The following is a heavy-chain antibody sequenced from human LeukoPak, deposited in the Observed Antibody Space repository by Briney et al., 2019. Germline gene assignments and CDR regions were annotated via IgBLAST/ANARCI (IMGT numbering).Heavy chain of an antibody. Sequence: GGSLRLSCAASGFTFSSYSMNWVRQAPGKGLEWVSFISSCNSYIYHADSIKGRFTISRDNAKNSLFLQMNSLRAEDTAVYYCATGGVGATSPLFIDYWGQGTLVTVSS. J-gene: IGHJ4*02. D-gene: IGHD1-26*01. CDR3: ATGGVGATSPLFIDY. V-gene: IGHV3-21*01. CDR2: ISSCNSYI. CDR1: GFTFSSYS.